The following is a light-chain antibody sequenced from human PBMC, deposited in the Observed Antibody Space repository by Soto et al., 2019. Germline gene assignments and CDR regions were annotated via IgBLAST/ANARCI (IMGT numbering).Light chain of an antibody. Sequence: QSALTQPPCASGSPGQSVTISCTGTSSDVGGYNYVSWYQQHPGKAPKLMIYEVSKRPSGVPDRFSGSKSGNTASLTVSGLQSEDEADYYCSSYAGSSPVVFGGGTKLTVL. CDR2: EVS. CDR1: SSDVGGYNY. V-gene: IGLV2-8*01. J-gene: IGLJ2*01. CDR3: SSYAGSSPVV.